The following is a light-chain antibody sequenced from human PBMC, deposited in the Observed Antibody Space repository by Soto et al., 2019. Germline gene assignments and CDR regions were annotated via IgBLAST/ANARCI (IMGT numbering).Light chain of an antibody. V-gene: IGLV4-69*01. J-gene: IGLJ2*01. CDR3: QTWDTGIQV. CDR2: VNGDGSH. CDR1: SGHSHYA. Sequence: QPVLTQSPSASASLGASVKLTCTLSSGHSHYAIAWHQQQPEQGPRYLMKVNGDGSHTTGDGIPDRFSGSSSAAERYLTISSLQSEDEADYHCQTWDTGIQVFGGGTKLTVL.